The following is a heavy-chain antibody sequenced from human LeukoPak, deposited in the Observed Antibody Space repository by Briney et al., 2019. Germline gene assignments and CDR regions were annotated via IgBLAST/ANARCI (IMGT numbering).Heavy chain of an antibody. J-gene: IGHJ4*02. V-gene: IGHV1-18*01. D-gene: IGHD6-19*01. CDR3: ARDRSSGWTGVFDY. Sequence: GASVKVSCTASGYTFTSYGISWVRQAPGQGLEWMGWISAYNGNTNYAQKLQGRVTMTTDTSTSTAYMELRSLGSDDTAVYYCARDRSSGWTGVFDYWGQGTLVTVSS. CDR2: ISAYNGNT. CDR1: GYTFTSYG.